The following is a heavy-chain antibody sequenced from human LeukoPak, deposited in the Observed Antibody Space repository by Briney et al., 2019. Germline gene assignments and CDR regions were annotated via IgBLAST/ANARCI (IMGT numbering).Heavy chain of an antibody. D-gene: IGHD2/OR15-2a*01. J-gene: IGHJ4*02. Sequence: SETLSLTCTVSGGSISSYYWSWIRQPPGKGLEWIGYIYYSGSSNYNPSLKSRVTISVGTSKNQFSLKLTSVTAADSAVYYCARLMNIAAADYWGQGTLVTVSS. CDR3: ARLMNIAAADY. CDR2: IYYSGSS. V-gene: IGHV4-59*08. CDR1: GGSISSYY.